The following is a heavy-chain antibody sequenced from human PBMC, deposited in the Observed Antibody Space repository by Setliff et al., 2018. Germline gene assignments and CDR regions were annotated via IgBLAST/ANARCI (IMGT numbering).Heavy chain of an antibody. Sequence: ASVKVSCKASGYTFNNYGVAWVRQAPGQGLDWMGWVTIYNGNTKYAQSLQGRLTLSTDRSTNTVYMELGSLTTDDTAIYYCARVESMVRGKNILRHFDYWGQGTQVTVSS. D-gene: IGHD3-10*01. CDR3: ARVESMVRGKNILRHFDY. CDR2: VTIYNGNT. J-gene: IGHJ4*02. CDR1: GYTFNNYG. V-gene: IGHV1-18*01.